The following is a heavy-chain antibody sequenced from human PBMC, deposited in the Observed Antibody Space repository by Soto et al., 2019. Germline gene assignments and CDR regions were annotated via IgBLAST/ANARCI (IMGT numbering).Heavy chain of an antibody. CDR2: IYYSGST. V-gene: IGHV4-39*01. CDR3: ARQITMVRGVITDYYYYGMDV. J-gene: IGHJ6*02. CDR1: GGSIISSSYY. D-gene: IGHD3-10*01. Sequence: SETLSLTCTVSGGSIISSSYYWGWIRQPPGKGLEWIGSIYYSGSTYYNPSLKSRVTISVDTSKNQFSLKLSSVTAADTAVYYCARQITMVRGVITDYYYYGMDVWGQGTTVTVSS.